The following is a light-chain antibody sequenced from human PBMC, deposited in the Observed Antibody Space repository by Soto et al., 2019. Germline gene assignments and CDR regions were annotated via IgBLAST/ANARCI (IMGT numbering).Light chain of an antibody. Sequence: DIQMTQSPSTLSASVGDRVTITCRASETISTWLAWYQQKPGKAPKLLIYDASSLQSGVPSRFSGSGSGTDFTLTISSLQPDDSATYYCQQGGTLGQGTRLEIK. CDR3: QQGGT. CDR1: ETISTW. V-gene: IGKV1-5*01. J-gene: IGKJ5*01. CDR2: DAS.